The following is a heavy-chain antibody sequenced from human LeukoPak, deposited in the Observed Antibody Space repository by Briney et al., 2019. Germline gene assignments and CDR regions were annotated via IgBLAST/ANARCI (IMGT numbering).Heavy chain of an antibody. CDR3: ARGGGRSGWYHYFDY. Sequence: SGGSLRLSCAAPGFTFSSYSMNWVRQAPGKGLEWVSSITTSSSYIYYADSVKGRFTISRDNAKNSLYLQMNSLRAEDTAVYYCARGGGRSGWYHYFDYWGQGTLVTVSS. CDR1: GFTFSSYS. CDR2: ITTSSSYI. J-gene: IGHJ4*02. D-gene: IGHD6-19*01. V-gene: IGHV3-21*01.